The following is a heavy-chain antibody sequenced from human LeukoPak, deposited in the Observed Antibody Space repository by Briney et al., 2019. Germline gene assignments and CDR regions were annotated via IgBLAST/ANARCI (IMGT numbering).Heavy chain of an antibody. CDR3: ARDDRVEGGENWFDP. Sequence: SETLSLTCSVSGGSFSTYFWHWIRQPAGKGLEWIGRISTSGSTTYNPSLKSRVTMSVDTSKNQFSLSLRSVTAADTAVYYCARDDRVEGGENWFDPWGRGTLVIVSS. CDR2: ISTSGST. D-gene: IGHD3-10*01. V-gene: IGHV4-4*07. J-gene: IGHJ5*02. CDR1: GGSFSTYF.